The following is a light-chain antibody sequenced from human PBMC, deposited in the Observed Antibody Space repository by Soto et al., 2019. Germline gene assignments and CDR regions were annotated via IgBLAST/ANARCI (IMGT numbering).Light chain of an antibody. J-gene: IGLJ2*01. CDR3: ATWDDSLNIVV. V-gene: IGLV1-44*01. CDR2: NNN. Sequence: QAVLTQSPSASGTPGQRVAISCSGRSSNIGSNSANWYQQLPGTAPKLLIYNNNQRPSGVPDRFSGSKSGTSASLTISGLQSEDEADYYCATWDDSLNIVVFGGGTKLTVL. CDR1: SSNIGSNS.